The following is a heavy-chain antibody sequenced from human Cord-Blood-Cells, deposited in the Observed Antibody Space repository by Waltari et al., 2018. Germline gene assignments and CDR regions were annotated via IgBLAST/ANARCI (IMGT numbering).Heavy chain of an antibody. CDR3: ARLEKGGSGRLIDY. Sequence: QEQLQQWGAGLLKPSETLSLTCAVYGGSFSGYYWSWIRQPPGKGLEWIGEINHRGSTNYSPSLKSLVTIAVDTAKNQFSVKLSSVTAADTAVYYWARLEKGGSGRLIDYWGQGTLVTVSS. D-gene: IGHD3-10*01. J-gene: IGHJ4*02. CDR2: INHRGST. CDR1: GGSFSGYY. V-gene: IGHV4-34*01.